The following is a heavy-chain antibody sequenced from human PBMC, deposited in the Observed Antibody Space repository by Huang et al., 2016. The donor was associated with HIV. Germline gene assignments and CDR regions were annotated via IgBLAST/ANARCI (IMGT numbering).Heavy chain of an antibody. V-gene: IGHV4-34*01. CDR2: INHSGGT. CDR3: ARERSI. CDR1: GGSFSGYY. J-gene: IGHJ3*02. Sequence: QVHLQQWGAGLLKPSGTLSLTCGVYGGSFSGYYWTWIRRSPGKGLEWIGEINHSGGTNYNPSLKSRVIMSVDTSKNQFSLKVYSLTAADTGIYYCARERSIWGQGTEVIVSS.